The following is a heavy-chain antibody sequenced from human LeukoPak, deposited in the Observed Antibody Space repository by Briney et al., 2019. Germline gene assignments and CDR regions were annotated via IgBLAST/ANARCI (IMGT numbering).Heavy chain of an antibody. CDR2: INHSGST. J-gene: IGHJ4*02. D-gene: IGHD4-11*01. V-gene: IGHV4-34*01. Sequence: GTLRLSCAASGFTFSSYGMSWIRQPPGKGLEWIGEINHSGSTNYNPSLKSRVTISVDTSKNQFSLKLSSVTAADTAVYYCARVDVSNHFDYWGQGTLVTVSS. CDR1: GFTFSSYG. CDR3: ARVDVSNHFDY.